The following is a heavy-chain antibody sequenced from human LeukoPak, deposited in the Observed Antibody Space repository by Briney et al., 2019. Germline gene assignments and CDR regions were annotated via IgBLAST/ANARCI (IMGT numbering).Heavy chain of an antibody. Sequence: ASVKVSCKASGYTFTNYGISWVRQAPGQGLEWMGWISGFNGNTNYGQKVQGRVTMTTDTSTITAYMVLRSLRSDDTAVYYCARMVRGVPYYYGMDVWGQGTTVTVSS. CDR3: ARMVRGVPYYYGMDV. V-gene: IGHV1-18*01. D-gene: IGHD3-10*01. CDR1: GYTFTNYG. CDR2: ISGFNGNT. J-gene: IGHJ6*02.